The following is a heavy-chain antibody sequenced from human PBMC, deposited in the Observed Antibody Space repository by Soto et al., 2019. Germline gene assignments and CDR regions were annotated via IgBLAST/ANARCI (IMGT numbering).Heavy chain of an antibody. J-gene: IGHJ4*02. Sequence: ASVKVSCKASGYTFTSYGISWVRQAPGQGLEWMGWISAYNGNTNYAQKLQGRVTMTTDTSTSTAYMELRSLRSDDTAVYYCAREDITMVRGVIITSDAPDYWGQGTLVTVSS. CDR3: AREDITMVRGVIITSDAPDY. CDR1: GYTFTSYG. D-gene: IGHD3-10*01. CDR2: ISAYNGNT. V-gene: IGHV1-18*01.